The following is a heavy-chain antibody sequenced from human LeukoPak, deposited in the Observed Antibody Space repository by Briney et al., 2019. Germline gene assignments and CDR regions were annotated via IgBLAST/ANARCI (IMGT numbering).Heavy chain of an antibody. V-gene: IGHV1-69*04. CDR1: GGTFSSYA. CDR2: IIPILGIA. CDR3: ARARPWNKLPEYSSSRTYETPLDYFDY. Sequence: SVKVSCKASGGTFSSYAISWVRQAPGQGLEWMGRIIPILGIANYAQKFQGRVTITADKSTSTAYMELSSLRSEDTAVYYCARARPWNKLPEYSSSRTYETPLDYFDYWGQGTLVTVSS. J-gene: IGHJ4*02. D-gene: IGHD6-13*01.